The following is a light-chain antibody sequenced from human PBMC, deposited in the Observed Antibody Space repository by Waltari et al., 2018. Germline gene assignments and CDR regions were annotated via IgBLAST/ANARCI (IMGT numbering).Light chain of an antibody. CDR3: AAWDDNLNAVV. CDR2: YDD. J-gene: IGLJ2*01. V-gene: IGLV1-36*01. CDR1: SSNIGNNV. Sequence: QSVLTQPPSVSEAPRQRVTIACSGSSSNIGNNVVNWYQQVPGEAPKLLIYYDDMLPSGVSDRFSGSRSGTSASLAISGLQSEDEADYYRAAWDDNLNAVVFGGGTKVTVL.